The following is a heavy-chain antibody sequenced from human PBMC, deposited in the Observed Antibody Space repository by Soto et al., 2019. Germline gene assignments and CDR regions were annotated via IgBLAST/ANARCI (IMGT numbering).Heavy chain of an antibody. D-gene: IGHD3-3*02. V-gene: IGHV1-69*13. CDR1: GGTFSSYA. J-gene: IGHJ5*02. Sequence: SVKVSCKASGGTFSSYAISWVRQAPGQGLEWMGGIIPIFGTADYAQKFQGRVTITADESTSTAYMELSSLRSEDTAVYYCARDFEEAFGWWFDHWGQGTLVTVSS. CDR2: IIPIFGTA. CDR3: ARDFEEAFGWWFDH.